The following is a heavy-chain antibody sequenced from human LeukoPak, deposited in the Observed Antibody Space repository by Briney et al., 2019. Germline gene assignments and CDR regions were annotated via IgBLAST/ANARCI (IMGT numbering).Heavy chain of an antibody. Sequence: GASVKVSCKASGYTFTGYYMHWVRRAPGQGLEWMGWINPNSGGTNYAQKFQGRVTMTRDTSISTAYMELSRLRSDDTAVYYCAREVRGVYNWFDPWGQGTLVTVSS. CDR3: AREVRGVYNWFDP. CDR2: INPNSGGT. J-gene: IGHJ5*02. CDR1: GYTFTGYY. V-gene: IGHV1-2*02. D-gene: IGHD3-10*01.